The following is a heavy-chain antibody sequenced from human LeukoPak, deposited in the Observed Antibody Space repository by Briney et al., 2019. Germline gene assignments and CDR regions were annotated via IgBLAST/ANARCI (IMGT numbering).Heavy chain of an antibody. Sequence: GASVKVSCKASGYTFNNFGINWVRQAPGQGLEWMGWISAFNGHTNYAHNLQGRVTMTTDTSTSTAYMELRSLRSDDTAVYYCARGKENVDTATIDYWGQGTLVTVSS. CDR2: ISAFNGHT. CDR1: GYTFNNFG. D-gene: IGHD5-18*01. CDR3: ARGKENVDTATIDY. V-gene: IGHV1-18*01. J-gene: IGHJ4*02.